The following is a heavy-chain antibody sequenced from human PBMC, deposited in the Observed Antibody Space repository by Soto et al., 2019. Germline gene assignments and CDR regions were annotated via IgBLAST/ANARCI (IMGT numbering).Heavy chain of an antibody. CDR1: GGSISNYY. D-gene: IGHD6-13*01. CDR3: ARGGKQQLVRTNYGMDV. Sequence: SEPLSLTCAVYGGSISNYYWNWIRQPPGKGLEWIGELDHSGSTIYIPSLKSRDTIPVDTSKNQFSLMLGSLTAADTAVYFCARGGKQQLVRTNYGMDVWGKGTTVTVSS. CDR2: LDHSGST. J-gene: IGHJ6*04. V-gene: IGHV4-34*01.